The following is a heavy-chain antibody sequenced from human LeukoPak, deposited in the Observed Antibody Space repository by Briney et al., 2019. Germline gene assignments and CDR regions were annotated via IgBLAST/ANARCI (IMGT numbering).Heavy chain of an antibody. CDR1: GFTFSSYS. CDR2: ISSSSSYI. D-gene: IGHD2-2*01. V-gene: IGHV3-21*01. J-gene: IGHJ4*02. CDR3: TRDWRAIVVVPAAPFFDY. Sequence: GGSLRLSCAASGFTFSSYSMNWVRQAPGKGLEWVSSISSSSSYIYYTDSVKGRFTISRDNAKNSLYLQMNSLRAEDTAVYYCTRDWRAIVVVPAAPFFDYWGQGTLVTVSS.